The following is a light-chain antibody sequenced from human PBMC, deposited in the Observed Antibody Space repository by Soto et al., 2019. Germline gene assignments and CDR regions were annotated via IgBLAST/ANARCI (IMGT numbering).Light chain of an antibody. CDR1: QSISGG. J-gene: IGKJ1*01. CDR2: DAS. CDR3: QQYNSYPWT. Sequence: DSGLTQSPPTLSASIGERATIACRASQSISGGLAWFQQKPGKAPKLLIYDASTLEVGVPLRFSGSGSGTEFTLAISSLQPDDFATYYCQQYNSYPWTFGQGTKVDIK. V-gene: IGKV1-5*01.